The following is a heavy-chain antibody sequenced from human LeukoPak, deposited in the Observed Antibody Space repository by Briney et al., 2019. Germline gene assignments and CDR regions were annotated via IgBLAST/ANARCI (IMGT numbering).Heavy chain of an antibody. V-gene: IGHV4-59*01. CDR1: GGSISTYY. D-gene: IGHD2-8*01. Sequence: SETLSLTCTVSGGSISTYYWSWIRQPPGKGLEWIGYIYDSGSTNYSPSLQSRVTISVDTSRNQFSLRLSSVTAADTAMYYCARSGTKTNGFDYWGQGTLVTVSS. CDR3: ARSGTKTNGFDY. J-gene: IGHJ4*02. CDR2: IYDSGST.